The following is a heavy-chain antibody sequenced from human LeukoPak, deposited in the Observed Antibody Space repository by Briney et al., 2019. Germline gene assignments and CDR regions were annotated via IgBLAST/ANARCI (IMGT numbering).Heavy chain of an antibody. D-gene: IGHD6-19*01. J-gene: IGHJ3*02. CDR2: ISSSSSYI. Sequence: PGGSLRLSCAASGFTFSSYSMNWVRQAPGKGLEWVSSISSSSSYIYYADSVKGRFTISRDNAKTSLYLQMDSLRAEDTAVYYCARDYFSAGGWGYDAFDIWGQGTMVTVSS. CDR1: GFTFSSYS. V-gene: IGHV3-21*01. CDR3: ARDYFSAGGWGYDAFDI.